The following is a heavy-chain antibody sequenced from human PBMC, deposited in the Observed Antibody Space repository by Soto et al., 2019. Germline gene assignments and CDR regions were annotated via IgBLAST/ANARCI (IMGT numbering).Heavy chain of an antibody. J-gene: IGHJ6*02. CDR1: GGSISSGDYY. D-gene: IGHD5-12*01. Sequence: QVQLQESGPGLVKPSQTLSLTYTVSGGSISSGDYYWSWIRQPPGKGLEWIGYIYYSGSTYYNPSLKRRVTIPVDTSTNQFSLKLSSVTAADTAVYYCARDSGYDNTQDYYYGMDVWGQGTTVTVSS. CDR3: ARDSGYDNTQDYYYGMDV. CDR2: IYYSGST. V-gene: IGHV4-30-4*01.